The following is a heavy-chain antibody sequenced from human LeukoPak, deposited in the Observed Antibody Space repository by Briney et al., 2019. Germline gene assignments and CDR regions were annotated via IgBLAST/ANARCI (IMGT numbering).Heavy chain of an antibody. V-gene: IGHV4-34*01. D-gene: IGHD3/OR15-3a*01. Sequence: SETLSLTCAVYGGSFSGYYWSWIRQPPGKGLEWIGEINHSGSTNYNPSLKSRVTISLDTTKNQFSLKLSSVTAADTAVYYFAKVGRLTRTWFDPWGQGTLVTVSS. CDR1: GGSFSGYY. J-gene: IGHJ5*02. CDR3: AKVGRLTRTWFDP. CDR2: INHSGST.